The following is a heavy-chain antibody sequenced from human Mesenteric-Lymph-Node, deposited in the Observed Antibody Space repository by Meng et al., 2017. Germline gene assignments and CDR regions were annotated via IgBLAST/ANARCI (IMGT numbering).Heavy chain of an antibody. D-gene: IGHD4-17*01. CDR2: ISYDGSNK. CDR1: GFTFNSYA. V-gene: IGHV3-30*04. Sequence: GESLKISCAASGFTFNSYAMSWVRQAPGKGLEWVAVISYDGSNKYYADSVKGRFTISRDNSKNTLYLQMNSLRAEDTAVYYCARDLDDYGDYPDAFDIWGQGTMVTVSS. CDR3: ARDLDDYGDYPDAFDI. J-gene: IGHJ3*02.